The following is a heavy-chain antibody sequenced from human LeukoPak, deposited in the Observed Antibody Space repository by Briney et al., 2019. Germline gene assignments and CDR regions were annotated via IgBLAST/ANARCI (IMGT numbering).Heavy chain of an antibody. V-gene: IGHV4-34*01. CDR3: ARTIMVYAILGWFDP. Sequence: PSETLSLTCAVYGGSFSGYYWSWIRQPPGKGLEWIGEINHSGSTNYNPSLKSRVTISVDTSKNQFSLKLSSVTAADTAVYYCARTIMVYAILGWFDPWGQGTLVTVSP. CDR1: GGSFSGYY. CDR2: INHSGST. J-gene: IGHJ5*02. D-gene: IGHD2-8*01.